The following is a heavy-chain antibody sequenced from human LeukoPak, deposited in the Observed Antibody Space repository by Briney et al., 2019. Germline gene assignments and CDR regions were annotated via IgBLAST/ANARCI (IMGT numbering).Heavy chain of an antibody. V-gene: IGHV3-23*01. CDR2: ISGSGGST. CDR1: GFTFNNYA. J-gene: IGHJ6*03. CDR3: AKVSGSSSYYYYYYMDV. Sequence: GGSLRLSCAASGFTFNNYAMSWVRQAPGKGLEWVSAISGSGGSTYYVDSVKGRFTISRDNSKNTLYLQVNSLRAEDTAVYYCAKVSGSSSYYYYYYMDVWGKGTTVTVSS. D-gene: IGHD6-6*01.